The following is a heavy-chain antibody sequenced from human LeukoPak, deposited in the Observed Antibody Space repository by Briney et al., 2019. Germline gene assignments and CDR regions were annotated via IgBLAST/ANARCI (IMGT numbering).Heavy chain of an antibody. CDR2: INPSGGST. V-gene: IGHV1-46*01. CDR3: ARDRPLMSGRPIYAFDI. J-gene: IGHJ3*02. CDR1: GYTFTSYY. Sequence: ASVKVSYKASGYTFTSYYMHWVRQAPGQGLEWMGIINPSGGSTSYAQKFQGRVTMTRDTSTSTVYMELSSLRSEDTAVYDCARDRPLMSGRPIYAFDIWAQGTIVTVSS. D-gene: IGHD3-16*01.